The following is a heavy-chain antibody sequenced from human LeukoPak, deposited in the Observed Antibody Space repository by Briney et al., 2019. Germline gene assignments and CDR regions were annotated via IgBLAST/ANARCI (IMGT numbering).Heavy chain of an antibody. D-gene: IGHD1-26*01. V-gene: IGHV4-39*01. CDR2: IYYTGST. Sequence: SETLSLTCSVSGASISGGTYYWGWIRQPPGKGLEWIGSIYYTGSTYDNPSLKSRVTISVDTSKNQFSLMLSSVTAADTAVYYCARRGGSGRAFDYWGQGTLVTVSS. CDR3: ARRGGSGRAFDY. CDR1: GASISGGTYY. J-gene: IGHJ4*02.